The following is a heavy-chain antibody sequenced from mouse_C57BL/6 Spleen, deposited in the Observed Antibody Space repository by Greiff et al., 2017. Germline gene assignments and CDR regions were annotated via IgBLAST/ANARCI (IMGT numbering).Heavy chain of an antibody. V-gene: IGHV1-39*01. CDR1: GYSFTDYN. D-gene: IGHD1-1*01. CDR2: INPNSGTT. J-gene: IGHJ2*01. CDR3: AREEYYYGSFDH. Sequence: EVQLQQSGPELVKPGASVKISCKASGYSFTDYNMTWVQQSHGKSLEWIGVINPNSGTTSYNQKFKGKATLTVDQSTSTTYMQLNSLTSEDSAFYYCAREEYYYGSFDHWGQGTTLTVSA.